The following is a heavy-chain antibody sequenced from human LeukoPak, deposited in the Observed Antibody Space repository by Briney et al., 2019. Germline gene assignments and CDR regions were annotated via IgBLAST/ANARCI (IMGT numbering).Heavy chain of an antibody. CDR1: GFTFSSYE. D-gene: IGHD6-13*01. V-gene: IGHV3-48*03. CDR2: ISSSGSTI. CDR3: ARESSSLTYPDFDY. J-gene: IGHJ4*02. Sequence: GGSLRLSCAASGFTFSSYEMTWVRQAPGKWRECISYISSSGSTIYYADSVKGRFTISRDNAENSLYLQMNSLRVEDTAVYYCARESSSLTYPDFDYWGQGTLVTVSS.